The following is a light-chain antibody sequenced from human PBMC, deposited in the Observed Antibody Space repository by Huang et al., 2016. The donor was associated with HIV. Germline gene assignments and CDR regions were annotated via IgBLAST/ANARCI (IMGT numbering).Light chain of an antibody. CDR3: QQYNNWPLT. V-gene: IGKV3-15*01. Sequence: EIVMTQSPATLSVSPGERATLSCRASQSVSSTLAWYQQKPGQAPRLLIYGASTRATGIPARFSGSVYGTEFTLTISSLQSEDFVVYYCQQYNNWPLTFGQGTKVEIK. J-gene: IGKJ1*01. CDR1: QSVSST. CDR2: GAS.